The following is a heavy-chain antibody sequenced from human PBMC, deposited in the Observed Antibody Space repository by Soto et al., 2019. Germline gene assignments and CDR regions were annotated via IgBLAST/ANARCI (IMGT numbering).Heavy chain of an antibody. CDR1: GFPFNTHG. V-gene: IGHV3-23*01. Sequence: PGGSLRPSCGASGFPFNTHGMAWVRQAPGKGLEWVSGISGGGDRTQYADGVKGRFTISRDNSKNTVDLQMTSLRAEDTATYYCAKTATYDYVWGDYRYFFDHWGQGTVVTVSS. D-gene: IGHD3-16*02. J-gene: IGHJ4*02. CDR3: AKTATYDYVWGDYRYFFDH. CDR2: ISGGGDRT.